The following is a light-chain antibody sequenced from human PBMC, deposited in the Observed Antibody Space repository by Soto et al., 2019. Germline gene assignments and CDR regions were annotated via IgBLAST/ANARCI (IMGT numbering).Light chain of an antibody. J-gene: IGKJ1*01. V-gene: IGKV3-20*01. CDR1: QSISTY. Sequence: EIVLTQSPATLSLSPGERATLSCRASQSISTYLAWYQQRPGQAPRLLIYGASTRAAGISDRFSGSGSGTDFTLTISRLEPEDFAVYYCQQYVSSRTFGQGTKVEMK. CDR3: QQYVSSRT. CDR2: GAS.